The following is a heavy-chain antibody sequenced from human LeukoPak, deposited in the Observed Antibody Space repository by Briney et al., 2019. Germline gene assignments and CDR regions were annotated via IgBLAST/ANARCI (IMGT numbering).Heavy chain of an antibody. CDR3: ASRPTYYYGSGSYPRRFYDY. CDR2: IYYSGST. J-gene: IGHJ4*02. CDR1: GGSISSSNYY. Sequence: SETLSLTCTVSGGSISSSNYYWGWIRQPPGKGLEWIGSIYYSGSTYYNTSLKSRVTISVDTSKNQFSLKLSSVTAADTAFYYCASRPTYYYGSGSYPRRFYDYWGQGTLVTVSS. D-gene: IGHD3-10*01. V-gene: IGHV4-39*01.